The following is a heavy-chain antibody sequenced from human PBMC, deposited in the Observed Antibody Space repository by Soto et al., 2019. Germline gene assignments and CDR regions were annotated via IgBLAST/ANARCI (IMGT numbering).Heavy chain of an antibody. CDR2: IDHSGSS. Sequence: SETLSLTCTVYGGSFSTYHWSWIRQPPGKGLEWIGEIDHSGSSNYNPSLKSRVTISGDTSKNQFSLKLSSVTAADTAVYFCARRAGYNSRLFWGQGTPVTLSS. CDR3: ARRAGYNSRLF. J-gene: IGHJ4*02. V-gene: IGHV4-34*01. D-gene: IGHD6-13*01. CDR1: GGSFSTYH.